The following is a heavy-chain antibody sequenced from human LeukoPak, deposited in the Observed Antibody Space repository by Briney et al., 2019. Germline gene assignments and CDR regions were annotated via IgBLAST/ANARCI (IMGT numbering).Heavy chain of an antibody. CDR2: ISGAGGSA. Sequence: PGGSLRLSCAASGFTFDTYAMNWVRQAPGKGLEWVSGISGAGGSAYYADSVKGRFTISRDNAKNTVYLRMNSLRVEDTAVYYCAKERVRCSGNTCYPDAFDIWGQGTMVTVSS. CDR1: GFTFDTYA. CDR3: AKERVRCSGNTCYPDAFDI. J-gene: IGHJ3*02. D-gene: IGHD2-2*01. V-gene: IGHV3-23*01.